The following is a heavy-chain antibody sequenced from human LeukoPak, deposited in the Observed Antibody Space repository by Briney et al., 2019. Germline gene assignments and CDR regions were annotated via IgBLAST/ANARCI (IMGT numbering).Heavy chain of an antibody. V-gene: IGHV3-33*01. CDR3: ARDLGITADGSYFDY. J-gene: IGHJ4*02. CDR1: GFTLSDYG. Sequence: GGSLRLSCAASGFTLSDYGMHWVRQAPSKGLEWVAVIWYDGSNKYYADSVEGRFTVSRDNSKYTPNLQMNSLRAEDTAVYYCARDLGITADGSYFDYWGQGTLVTVSS. D-gene: IGHD6-13*01. CDR2: IWYDGSNK.